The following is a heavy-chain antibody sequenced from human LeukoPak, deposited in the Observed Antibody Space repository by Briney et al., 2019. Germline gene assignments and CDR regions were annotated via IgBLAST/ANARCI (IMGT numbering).Heavy chain of an antibody. CDR1: GGSISSSNW. CDR2: IYHSGST. CDR3: AGSPTWDTAMVGIDY. J-gene: IGHJ4*02. V-gene: IGHV4-4*02. Sequence: PSETLSLTCAVSGGSISSSNWWSWVRQPPGKGLEWIGEIYHSGSTNYNPSLKSRVTISVDKSKNQFSLKLSSVAAADTAVYYCAGSPTWDTAMVGIDYWGQGTLVTVSS. D-gene: IGHD5-18*01.